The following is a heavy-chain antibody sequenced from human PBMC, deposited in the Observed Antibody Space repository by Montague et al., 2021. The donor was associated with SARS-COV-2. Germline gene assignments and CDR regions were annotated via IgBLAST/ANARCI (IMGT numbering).Heavy chain of an antibody. J-gene: IGHJ4*02. CDR3: ARENTVTTFGGPYYIDS. Sequence: SETLSLTCTVSGGSMSDHYWSWIRQPPGKGLEWIGYIYDSGSTNYNPSXXSRVAISVDTSKNQFSLKLSSVTAADTAVYYCARENTVTTFGGPYYIDSWGQGTLVTVSA. CDR1: GGSMSDHY. D-gene: IGHD4-17*01. V-gene: IGHV4-59*11. CDR2: IYDSGST.